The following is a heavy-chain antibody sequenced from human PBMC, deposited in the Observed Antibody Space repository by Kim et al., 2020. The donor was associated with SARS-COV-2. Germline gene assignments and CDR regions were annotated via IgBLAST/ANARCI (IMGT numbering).Heavy chain of an antibody. CDR1: GYTFTSYY. CDR3: AREVGGATSVSGMYYYYGMDV. Sequence: ASVKVSCKASGYTFTSYYMHWVRQAPGQGLEWMGIINPSGGSTSYAQKFQGRVTMTRDTSTSTVYMELSSLRSEDTAVYYCAREVGGATSVSGMYYYYGMDVWGQGTTVTVSS. D-gene: IGHD1-26*01. V-gene: IGHV1-46*01. J-gene: IGHJ6*02. CDR2: INPSGGST.